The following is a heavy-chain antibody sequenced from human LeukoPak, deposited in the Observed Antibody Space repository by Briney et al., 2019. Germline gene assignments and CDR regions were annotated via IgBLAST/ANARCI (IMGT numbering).Heavy chain of an antibody. J-gene: IGHJ4*02. V-gene: IGHV4-34*01. CDR3: ARGLGRWLQLLDY. Sequence: LRLSCAASGSTFSDYYMSWIRQPPGKGLEWIGEINHSGSTNYNPSLKSRVTISVDTSKNQFSLKLSSVTAADTAVYYCARGLGRWLQLLDYWGQGTLVTVSS. CDR1: GSTFSDYY. D-gene: IGHD5-24*01. CDR2: INHSGST.